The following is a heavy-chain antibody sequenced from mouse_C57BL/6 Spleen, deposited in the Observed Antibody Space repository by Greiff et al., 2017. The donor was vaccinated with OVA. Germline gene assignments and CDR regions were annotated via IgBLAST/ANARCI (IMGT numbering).Heavy chain of an antibody. CDR2: ISDGGSYT. CDR3: ARASNPFAY. J-gene: IGHJ3*01. Sequence: EVKLVESGGGLVKPGGSLKLSCAASGFTFSSYAMSWVRQTPEKRLEWVATISDGGSYTYYPDNVKGRFTISRDNAKNNLYLQMSHLKSEDTAMYYCARASNPFAYWGQGTLVTVSA. CDR1: GFTFSSYA. D-gene: IGHD2-5*01. V-gene: IGHV5-4*03.